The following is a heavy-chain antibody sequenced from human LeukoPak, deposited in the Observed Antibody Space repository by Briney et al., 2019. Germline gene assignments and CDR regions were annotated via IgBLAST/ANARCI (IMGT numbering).Heavy chain of an antibody. CDR2: IYYSGST. V-gene: IGHV4-30-4*01. Sequence: SETLSLTCTVSGGSISSGDYYWSRIRQPPGKGLEWIGYIYYSGSTYYNPSLKSRVTISVDTSKNQFSLKLSSVTAADTAVYYCARARGYSYGPGLDYWGQGTLVTVSS. D-gene: IGHD5-18*01. CDR1: GGSISSGDYY. J-gene: IGHJ4*02. CDR3: ARARGYSYGPGLDY.